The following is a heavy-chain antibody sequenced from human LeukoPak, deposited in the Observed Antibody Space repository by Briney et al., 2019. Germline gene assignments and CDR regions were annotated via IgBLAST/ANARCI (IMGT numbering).Heavy chain of an antibody. CDR1: GFTFRSDA. CDR2: INSRSTHT. V-gene: IGHV3-21*01. Sequence: GGSLRLSCAGSGFTFRSDAMNWVRQAPGKGLEWVSSINSRSTHTAYADSVKGRFTISRDNGNNSLFLQMNSLGVDDTAIYFCARGGGSYSYWREGVRVTVSS. CDR3: ARGGGSYSY. J-gene: IGHJ4*02. D-gene: IGHD1-26*01.